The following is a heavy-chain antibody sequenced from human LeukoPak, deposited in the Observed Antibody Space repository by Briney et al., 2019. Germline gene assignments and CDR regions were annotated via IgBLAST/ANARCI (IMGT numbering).Heavy chain of an antibody. V-gene: IGHV1-8*01. Sequence: RASVKVSCKASGYTFTSYDINWVRQATGQGLEWMGWMNPNSGNTGYAQKFQGRVTMTRNTSISTAYMELSSLRSEDTAVYYCARGLSARVLWLGELLYYFDYWGQGTLVTVSS. CDR1: GYTFTSYD. CDR2: MNPNSGNT. D-gene: IGHD3-10*01. J-gene: IGHJ4*02. CDR3: ARGLSARVLWLGELLYYFDY.